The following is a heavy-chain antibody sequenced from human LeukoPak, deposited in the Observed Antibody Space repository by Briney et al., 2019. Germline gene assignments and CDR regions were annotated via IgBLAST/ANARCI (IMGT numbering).Heavy chain of an antibody. CDR1: GFTFDDYA. J-gene: IGHJ3*02. Sequence: GGSLRLSCAVSGFTFDDYAMHWVRQAPGKGLEWVSGISWNSNLIGYADSVKGRFTISRDNAKNSLYLQMSSLRPEDMALYYCAKDRNYELLYAFDIWGQGTMVTVSS. V-gene: IGHV3-9*03. CDR2: ISWNSNLI. D-gene: IGHD2-2*02. CDR3: AKDRNYELLYAFDI.